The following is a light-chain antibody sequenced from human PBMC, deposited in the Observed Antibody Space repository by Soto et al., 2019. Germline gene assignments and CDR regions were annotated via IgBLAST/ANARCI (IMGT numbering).Light chain of an antibody. CDR1: RSDVGAYNY. V-gene: IGLV2-14*01. CDR2: EVT. CDR3: SSFTSRFTFV. J-gene: IGLJ1*01. Sequence: QSVLTHPASVSWSPGQSISIACTGTRSDVGAYNYVSWYQQHPGKAPKLMISEVTNRPSGVSDRFSGSKSGNTASLTISGLQAEDEADYYCSSFTSRFTFVFGTGTRSPP.